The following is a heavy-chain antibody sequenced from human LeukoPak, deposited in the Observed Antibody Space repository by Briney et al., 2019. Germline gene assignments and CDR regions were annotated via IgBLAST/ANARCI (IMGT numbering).Heavy chain of an antibody. D-gene: IGHD3-16*02. CDR2: IIPIFGTA. V-gene: IGHV1-69*05. CDR3: ARGLSDYDYVWGSYRYTD. Sequence: SVKVSCKASGGTFSSYAISWVRQAPGQGLEWMGGIIPIFGTANYAQKFQGRVTITTDESTSTAYMELSSLRSEDTAVYYCARGLSDYDYVWGSYRYTDWGQGTLITVSS. J-gene: IGHJ4*02. CDR1: GGTFSSYA.